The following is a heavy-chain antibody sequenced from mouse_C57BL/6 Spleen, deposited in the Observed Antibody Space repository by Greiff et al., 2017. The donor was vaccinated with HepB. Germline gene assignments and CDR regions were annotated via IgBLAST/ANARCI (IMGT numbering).Heavy chain of an antibody. CDR2: IHPNSGST. J-gene: IGHJ2*01. Sequence: QVQLQQPGAELVKPGASVKLSCKASGYTFTSYWMHWVKQRPGQGLEWIGMIHPNSGSTNYNQKFKGKATLTVDTSSSTAYMQLSSLTSEDSAVYYCARGDYYGSSSYFDYWGQGTTLTVSS. V-gene: IGHV1-64*01. D-gene: IGHD1-1*01. CDR1: GYTFTSYW. CDR3: ARGDYYGSSSYFDY.